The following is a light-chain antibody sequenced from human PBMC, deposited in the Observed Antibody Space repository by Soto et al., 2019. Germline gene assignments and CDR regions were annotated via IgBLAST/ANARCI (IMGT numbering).Light chain of an antibody. V-gene: IGLV2-23*01. Sequence: QSALTQPASVSGSPGQSITISCTGTHSDVGFYNLVSWYQQYPGKAPKLMIYEATKRPSGVSDRFSGSRSGYTASLTISGLQAEDEADYYCCSYAGSSSYVFGTGTKVTVL. CDR1: HSDVGFYNL. CDR2: EAT. J-gene: IGLJ1*01. CDR3: CSYAGSSSYV.